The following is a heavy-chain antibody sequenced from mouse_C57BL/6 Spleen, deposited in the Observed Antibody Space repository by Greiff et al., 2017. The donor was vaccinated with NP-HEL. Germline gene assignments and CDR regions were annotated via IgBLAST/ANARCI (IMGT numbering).Heavy chain of an antibody. J-gene: IGHJ1*03. CDR1: GYAFSSYW. CDR3: ARSPLARYFDV. Sequence: QVQLKQSGAELVKPGASVKISCKASGYAFSSYWMNWVKQRPGKGLEWIGQIYPGDGDTNYNGKFKGKATLTADKSSSTAYMQLSSLTSEDSAVYFCARSPLARYFDVWGTGTTVTVSS. CDR2: IYPGDGDT. V-gene: IGHV1-80*01.